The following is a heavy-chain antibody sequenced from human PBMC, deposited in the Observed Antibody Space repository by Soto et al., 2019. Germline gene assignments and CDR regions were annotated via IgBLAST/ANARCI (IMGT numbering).Heavy chain of an antibody. CDR1: GFTFSDYY. CDR3: ARVQGYDFWSGTYYYGMDV. CDR2: ISSSGSTI. D-gene: IGHD3-3*01. Sequence: PGGSLRLSCAASGFTFSDYYMSWIRQAPGKGLEWVSYISSSGSTISYADSVKGRFTISRDNAKNSLYLQMDSLRAEDTAVYYCARVQGYDFWSGTYYYGMDVWGQGTTVTVSS. J-gene: IGHJ6*02. V-gene: IGHV3-11*01.